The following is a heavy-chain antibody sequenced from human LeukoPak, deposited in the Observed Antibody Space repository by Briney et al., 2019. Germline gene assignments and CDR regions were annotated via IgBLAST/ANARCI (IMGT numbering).Heavy chain of an antibody. CDR1: GFTVSSNY. CDR2: ISGSGGST. Sequence: GGSLRLSCAASGFTVSSNYMNWVRQAPGKGLEWVSAISGSGGSTYYADSVKGRFTISRDNSKNTLFLQMNSLRAEDTAVYYCATGASYQPFYYYYMDVWGKGTTVTVSS. J-gene: IGHJ6*03. V-gene: IGHV3-23*01. CDR3: ATGASYQPFYYYYMDV. D-gene: IGHD1-26*01.